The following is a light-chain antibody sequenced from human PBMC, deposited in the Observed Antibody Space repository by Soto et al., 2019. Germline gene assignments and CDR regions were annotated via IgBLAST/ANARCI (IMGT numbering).Light chain of an antibody. J-gene: IGLJ3*02. Sequence: QSALTQPPSASGTPGQRVTISCSGSSSNIGSNAVNWYQQLPGTAPKLLIYTFNQRPSGVPDRFSGSKSGTSASLAISGLQSEDEADYYCAAWDVSLNAWVFGGGTKLTVL. V-gene: IGLV1-44*01. CDR2: TFN. CDR1: SSNIGSNA. CDR3: AAWDVSLNAWV.